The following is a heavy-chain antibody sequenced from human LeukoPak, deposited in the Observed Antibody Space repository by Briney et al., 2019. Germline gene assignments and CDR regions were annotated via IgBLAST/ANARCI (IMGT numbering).Heavy chain of an antibody. J-gene: IGHJ5*02. V-gene: IGHV4-34*01. CDR1: GGSFSGYY. CDR3: ARVVGATNRWFDP. D-gene: IGHD1-26*01. CDR2: INHSGST. Sequence: SETLSLTCAAYGGSFSGYYWSWIRQPPGKGLEWIGEINHSGSTNYNPSLKSRVTISVDTSKNQFSLKLSSVTAADTAVYYCARVVGATNRWFDPWGQGTLVTVSS.